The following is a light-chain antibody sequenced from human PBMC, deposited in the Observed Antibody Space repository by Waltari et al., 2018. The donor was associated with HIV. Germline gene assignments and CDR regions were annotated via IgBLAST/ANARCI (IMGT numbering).Light chain of an antibody. CDR2: GAS. CDR1: QSVRSH. J-gene: IGKJ1*01. CDR3: QQYNDRPPWT. V-gene: IGKV3D-15*01. Sequence: EIVMTQSPATLSVSPGERATLSCRASQSVRSHLAWYQQKPGQAPRLLIYGASTRATGVPANVNGNGAGTEFTLTISSLQSEDFAVYYCQQYNDRPPWTFGQGTTVEIK.